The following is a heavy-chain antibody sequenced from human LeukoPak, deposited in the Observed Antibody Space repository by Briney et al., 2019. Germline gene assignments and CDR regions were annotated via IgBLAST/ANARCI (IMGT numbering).Heavy chain of an antibody. V-gene: IGHV3-48*01. CDR2: ISSSSSSI. CDR3: ATDHGDYGDYYFDY. J-gene: IGHJ4*02. D-gene: IGHD4-17*01. Sequence: GGSLRLSCAASGFIFSSYSMNWVRQAPGKGLEWVSYISSSSSSIYYADAVKGRFTISRDNSKNTLYLQMNGLGAEDTAVYYCATDHGDYGDYYFDYWGQGTLVTVSS. CDR1: GFIFSSYS.